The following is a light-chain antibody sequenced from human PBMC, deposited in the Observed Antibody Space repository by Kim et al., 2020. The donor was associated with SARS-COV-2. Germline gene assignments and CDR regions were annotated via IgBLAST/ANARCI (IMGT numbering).Light chain of an antibody. CDR3: TSYAGSNTLV. CDR2: EVS. CDR1: SSDIGKYNY. J-gene: IGLJ3*02. Sequence: GQSVTISCTGTSSDIGKYNYVSWYQQHPGKAPKVLIYEVSKWPSGVPDRFSGSKSGNTASLTVSGLQAEDEADYYCTSYAGSNTLVFGGGTQLTVL. V-gene: IGLV2-8*01.